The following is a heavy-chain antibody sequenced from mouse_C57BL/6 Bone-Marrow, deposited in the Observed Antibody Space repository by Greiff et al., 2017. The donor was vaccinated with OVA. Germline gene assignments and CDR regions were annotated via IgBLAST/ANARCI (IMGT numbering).Heavy chain of an antibody. J-gene: IGHJ2*01. D-gene: IGHD1-1*01. CDR3: ARFDYGSSYGYVDY. V-gene: IGHV1-58*01. CDR1: GYTFTSYG. CDR2: IYIGNGYT. Sequence: VQLKESGAELVRPGSSVKMSCKTSGYTFTSYGINWVKQRPGQGLEWIGYIYIGNGYTEYNEKFKGKATLTSDTSSSTAYMQLSSLTSEDSAIYFCARFDYGSSYGYVDYRGQGTTLTVSS.